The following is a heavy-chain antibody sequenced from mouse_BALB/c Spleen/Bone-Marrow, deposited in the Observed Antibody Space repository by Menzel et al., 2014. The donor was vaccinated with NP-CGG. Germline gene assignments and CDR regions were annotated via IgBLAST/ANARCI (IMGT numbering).Heavy chain of an antibody. V-gene: IGHV1S135*01. D-gene: IGHD4-1*01. J-gene: IGHJ2*01. CDR1: GCAFTNYN. CDR3: ARDWDGYFDY. CDR2: IDPYNGGT. Sequence: EVQVVESGPELVKPGASVKVSCKASGCAFTNYNMYWVKQSHGKSLEWIGYIDPYNGGTSYNQKFKGKATLTVDKSSNTAYMHLNSLTSEDSAVYYCARDWDGYFDYWGQGTTHTVSS.